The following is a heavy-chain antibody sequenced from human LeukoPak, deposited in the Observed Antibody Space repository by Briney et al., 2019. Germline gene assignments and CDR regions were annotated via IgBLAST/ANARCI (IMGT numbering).Heavy chain of an antibody. V-gene: IGHV4-34*01. CDR2: IGDGEAT. Sequence: SETLSLTCAVYGQSLHNHFWSWIRQAPGEGLEWIGEIGDGEATNFNPSLKTRVTISADRSKNQISLKLNSVTDADTAMYYCAREGGIAARYYYYYYMDVWGKGTTVTVSS. J-gene: IGHJ6*03. CDR1: GQSLHNHF. D-gene: IGHD6-6*01. CDR3: AREGGIAARYYYYYYMDV.